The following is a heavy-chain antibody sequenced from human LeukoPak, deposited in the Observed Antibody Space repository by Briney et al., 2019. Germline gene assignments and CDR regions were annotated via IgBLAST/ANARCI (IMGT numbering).Heavy chain of an antibody. Sequence: GGSLRLSCAASGLTFDHYVMHWVRQAPGKGLEWVSLISGDGGSTYYADCVKGRLTISRDNSKNSLYLQMNSLTTEDTALYFCAKGTTMYAFDIWGQGTMVTVSS. CDR3: AKGTTMYAFDI. V-gene: IGHV3-43*02. CDR1: GLTFDHYV. CDR2: ISGDGGST. D-gene: IGHD1-1*01. J-gene: IGHJ3*02.